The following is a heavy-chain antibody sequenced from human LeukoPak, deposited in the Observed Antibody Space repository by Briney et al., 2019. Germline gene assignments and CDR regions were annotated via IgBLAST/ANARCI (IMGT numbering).Heavy chain of an antibody. Sequence: PGGSLRLSCAPSGFTFSSYGMSWVRQAPGKGLEWVSAISGSGGSTYYADSVKGRFTISRDNSKNTLYLQMNSLRAEDTAVYYCAKSTVPYYYGSGAPEFDPWGQGTLVTVSS. J-gene: IGHJ5*02. CDR3: AKSTVPYYYGSGAPEFDP. D-gene: IGHD3-10*01. CDR2: ISGSGGST. V-gene: IGHV3-23*01. CDR1: GFTFSSYG.